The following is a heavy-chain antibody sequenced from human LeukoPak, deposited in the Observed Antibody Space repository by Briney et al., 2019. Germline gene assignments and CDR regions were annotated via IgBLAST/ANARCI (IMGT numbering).Heavy chain of an antibody. CDR3: AKDLAPYYYYGMDV. J-gene: IGHJ6*02. Sequence: AGESLRLSCEASGFIFSNYGMHWVRQAPGKGLEWVALIWYDGQTKFYADSVKGRFTISRDNSKNTLYLQMNSLRVEDTAVYYCAKDLAPYYYYGMDVWGQGTTVTVSS. CDR1: GFIFSNYG. V-gene: IGHV3-30*02. CDR2: IWYDGQTK.